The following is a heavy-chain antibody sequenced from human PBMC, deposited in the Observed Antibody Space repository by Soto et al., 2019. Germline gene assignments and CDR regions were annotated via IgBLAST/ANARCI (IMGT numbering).Heavy chain of an antibody. D-gene: IGHD6-19*01. CDR3: ARDAQPKGVAADGASDY. CDR1: GYTFKNYG. Sequence: QVQLVQSGPEVKNPGASVKVSCKASGYTFKNYGIKWVRQAPGQGLEWVAWITTYNGNRYSAEKFQGRVTLTTDTPTSITYMERRSLTSDDTGVYFCARDAQPKGVAADGASDYWGQGTLVTVSS. CDR2: ITTYNGNR. V-gene: IGHV1-18*01. J-gene: IGHJ4*02.